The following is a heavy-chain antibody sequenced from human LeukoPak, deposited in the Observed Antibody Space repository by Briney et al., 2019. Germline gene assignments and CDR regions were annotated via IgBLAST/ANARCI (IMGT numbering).Heavy chain of an antibody. V-gene: IGHV3-21*01. CDR1: GFTFSSYE. D-gene: IGHD6-13*01. Sequence: GGSLRLSCAASGFTFSSYEMNWVRQAPGKGLEWVSSISSSSRYIYYADSVKGRFTISRDNAKNSLYLQMNSLSAEDTAVYYCARDSIAAGGTGDYWGQGALVTVSS. CDR3: ARDSIAAGGTGDY. CDR2: ISSSSRYI. J-gene: IGHJ4*02.